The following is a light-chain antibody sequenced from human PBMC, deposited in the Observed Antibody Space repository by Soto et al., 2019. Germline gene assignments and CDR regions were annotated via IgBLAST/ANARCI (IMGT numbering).Light chain of an antibody. CDR2: DAS. CDR1: QSVSSY. Sequence: EIVLTQSPATLSLSPGERATLSCRASQSVSSYLAWYQQKPGQAPRLLIYDASNRATGIPARFSGSGSATDFTLTISSLEPEDFGVYYCQQHGNWHLTFGPGTKVDIK. V-gene: IGKV3D-11*02. J-gene: IGKJ3*01. CDR3: QQHGNWHLT.